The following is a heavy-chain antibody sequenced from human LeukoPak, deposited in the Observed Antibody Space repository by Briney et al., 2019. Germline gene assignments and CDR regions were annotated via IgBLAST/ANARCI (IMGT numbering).Heavy chain of an antibody. CDR1: GGSISTYY. D-gene: IGHD3-22*01. CDR3: ARATYYYDSSGYRADAFDI. Sequence: SETLSLTCTVSGGSISTYYWSWIRQPAGKGLEWIGRIYSSGSTNYNPSLKSRVTMSVDTSKNQFSLKLSSVTAADTAVYYCARATYYYDSSGYRADAFDIWGQGTMVTVSS. CDR2: IYSSGST. J-gene: IGHJ3*02. V-gene: IGHV4-4*07.